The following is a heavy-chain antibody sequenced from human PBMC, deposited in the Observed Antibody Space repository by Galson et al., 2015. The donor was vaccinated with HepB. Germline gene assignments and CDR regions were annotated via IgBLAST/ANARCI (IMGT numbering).Heavy chain of an antibody. Sequence: SLRLSCAASGFTLSSYAMSWVRQAPGKGLEWVSAISGSGGSTYYADSVKGRFTISRDNSKNTLYLQMNSLRAEDTAVYYCAKQGYYDSSGYYYRPYYFDYWGQGTLVTVSS. D-gene: IGHD3-22*01. CDR2: ISGSGGST. CDR1: GFTLSSYA. CDR3: AKQGYYDSSGYYYRPYYFDY. V-gene: IGHV3-23*01. J-gene: IGHJ4*02.